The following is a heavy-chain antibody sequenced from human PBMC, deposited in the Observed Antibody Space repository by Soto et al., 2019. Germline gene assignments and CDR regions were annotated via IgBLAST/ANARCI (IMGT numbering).Heavy chain of an antibody. CDR2: ISYDGSNK. D-gene: IGHD6-13*01. CDR1: GFTFSSYA. V-gene: IGHV3-30-3*01. J-gene: IGHJ1*01. CDR3: ARDRWQQLVRGYFQH. Sequence: QVQLVESGGGVVQPGRSLRLSCAASGFTFSSYAMHWVRQAPGKGLEWVAVISYDGSNKYYADSVKGRFTISRDNSKNTLYLQMNSLRAEDTAVYDCARDRWQQLVRGYFQHWGQGTLVTVSS.